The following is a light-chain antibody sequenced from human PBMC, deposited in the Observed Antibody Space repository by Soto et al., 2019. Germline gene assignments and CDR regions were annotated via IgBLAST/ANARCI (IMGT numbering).Light chain of an antibody. J-gene: IGLJ1*01. V-gene: IGLV2-14*01. CDR3: SLYTSENAYV. CDR2: EVS. CDR1: SSDVGNYKY. Sequence: QSVLTQPASVSGSPGQSITISCTGTSSDVGNYKYVSWYQQHPGKAPKLMIYEVSNRPSGVSNRFSGSKSGNTASLTISGLQAADEADYYCSLYTSENAYVFGTGTKVTVL.